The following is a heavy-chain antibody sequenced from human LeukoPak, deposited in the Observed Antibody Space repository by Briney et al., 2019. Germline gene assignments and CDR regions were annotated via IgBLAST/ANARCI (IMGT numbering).Heavy chain of an antibody. D-gene: IGHD3-16*01. CDR3: AKSPRGNDDYFDY. CDR2: ISWNSGSI. J-gene: IGHJ4*02. CDR1: GFTFDDYG. V-gene: IGHV3-9*01. Sequence: GRSLRLSCAASGFTFDDYGMHWVRQAPGKGLEWVSGISWNSGSIGYADSVEGRFTISRDNAKNSLYLQMNSLRAEDTALYYCAKSPRGNDDYFDYWGQGTLVTVSS.